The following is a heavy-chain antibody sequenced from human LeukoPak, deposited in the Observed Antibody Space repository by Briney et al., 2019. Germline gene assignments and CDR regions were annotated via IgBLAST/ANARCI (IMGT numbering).Heavy chain of an antibody. V-gene: IGHV1-46*01. Sequence: ASVKVSCKASGYTFTSYYIQWVRQAPGQGLEWMGIINLSGGSTRYAERFQGRVTMTRDMSTSTVYMELSSLRSEDTAVYYCARESYDTSGHYSSFDYWGQGTQVTVSS. CDR1: GYTFTSYY. J-gene: IGHJ4*02. CDR3: ARESYDTSGHYSSFDY. D-gene: IGHD3-22*01. CDR2: INLSGGST.